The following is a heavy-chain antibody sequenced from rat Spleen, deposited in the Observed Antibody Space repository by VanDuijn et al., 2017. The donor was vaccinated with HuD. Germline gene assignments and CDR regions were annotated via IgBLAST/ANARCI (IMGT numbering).Heavy chain of an antibody. V-gene: IGHV5-46*01. CDR2: ISTRGGST. D-gene: IGHD4-3*01. CDR1: GFTFSNFP. Sequence: EVQLVESGGDLVQPGRSVRLSCAASGFTFSNFPMAWVRQAPTKGLEWVATISTRGGSTYYRDSVRDRFTISRDNGKNTLYLQIDSLKSEDTATYYCTRHGRGGTTYYYVMDVWGQGASVTVSS. J-gene: IGHJ4*01. CDR3: TRHGRGGTTYYYVMDV.